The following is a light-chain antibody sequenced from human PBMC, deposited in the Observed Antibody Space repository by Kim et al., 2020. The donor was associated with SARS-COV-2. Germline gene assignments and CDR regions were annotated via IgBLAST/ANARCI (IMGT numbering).Light chain of an antibody. CDR3: PQYNNFPYT. CDR1: QGISDL. V-gene: IGKV1-16*02. J-gene: IGKJ2*01. CDR2: GAS. Sequence: ASGGDAGGSTCRASQGISDLLAWFPQKAGKAPESLIYGASHLQCGVPSKFSGSGSGTDFTLTISSLQPEDFATYYCPQYNNFPYTFGQGTKLEI.